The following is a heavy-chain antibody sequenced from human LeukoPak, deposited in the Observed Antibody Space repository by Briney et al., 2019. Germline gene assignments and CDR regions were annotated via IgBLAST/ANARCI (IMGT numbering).Heavy chain of an antibody. Sequence: PGGSLRLSCAASGFTFSSYGMHWVRQAPGKGLEWVAFIRYDGNNKYYADSVKGRFTISRDNSKNTLYLQMNSLRAEDTAVYYCARDRVVVVAATGYMDVWGKGTTVTVSS. CDR1: GFTFSSYG. CDR2: IRYDGNNK. CDR3: ARDRVVVVAATGYMDV. V-gene: IGHV3-30*02. D-gene: IGHD2-15*01. J-gene: IGHJ6*03.